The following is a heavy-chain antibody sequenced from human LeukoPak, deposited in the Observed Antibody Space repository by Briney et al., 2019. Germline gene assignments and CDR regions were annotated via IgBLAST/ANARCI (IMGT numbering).Heavy chain of an antibody. V-gene: IGHV4-39*01. CDR1: GGSISSSSYY. D-gene: IGHD3-3*01. Sequence: KPSETLSLTCTVSGGSISSSSYYWGWIRQPPGKGLEWIGSIYYSGSTYYNPSLKSRVTISVDTSKNQFSLKLSSVTAADTAVYYCARGKPRYDFWSGYYRLAFDYWGQGTLVTVSS. CDR3: ARGKPRYDFWSGYYRLAFDY. J-gene: IGHJ4*02. CDR2: IYYSGST.